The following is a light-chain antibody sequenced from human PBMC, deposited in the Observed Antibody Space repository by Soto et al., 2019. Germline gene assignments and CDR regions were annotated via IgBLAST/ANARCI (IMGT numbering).Light chain of an antibody. Sequence: EIVMTQSPATLSVSPGEGVTLSCRAGQSVRSNLAWYQQKPGQAPRLLIYGASTRATGIPARFSGSGSGTGFTLSISSLQSEDFAGYYCQQYYNWPRTFGQGTKVEI. CDR1: QSVRSN. CDR2: GAS. J-gene: IGKJ1*01. V-gene: IGKV3-15*01. CDR3: QQYYNWPRT.